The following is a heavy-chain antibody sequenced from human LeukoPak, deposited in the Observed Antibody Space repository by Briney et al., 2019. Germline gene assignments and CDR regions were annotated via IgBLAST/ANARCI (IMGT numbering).Heavy chain of an antibody. CDR3: TTDTIAAAGRAFPPGAY. D-gene: IGHD6-13*01. Sequence: PGGSLRLSCAASGFTFSNAWMSWVRQAPGKGLEWVGRIKSKTDGGTTDYAAPVKGRFTISRDDSKNTLYLQMNSLKTEDTAVYYCTTDTIAAAGRAFPPGAYWGQGTLVTVSS. CDR2: IKSKTDGGTT. J-gene: IGHJ4*02. V-gene: IGHV3-15*01. CDR1: GFTFSNAW.